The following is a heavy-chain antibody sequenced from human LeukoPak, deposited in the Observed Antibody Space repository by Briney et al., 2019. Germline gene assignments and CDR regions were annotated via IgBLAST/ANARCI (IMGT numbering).Heavy chain of an antibody. CDR2: ISPSSSSM. CDR3: ARDAASGNNWFDP. D-gene: IGHD3-3*01. V-gene: IGHV3-48*01. J-gene: IGHJ5*02. Sequence: GGSLRLSCSASGFTFSSYSLNWVRQAPGKGLEWVSYISPSSSSMYYADSVKGRFTISRDNARNSLYLQMNSLRTEDTALYYCARDAASGNNWFDPWGQGTLVTVSS. CDR1: GFTFSSYS.